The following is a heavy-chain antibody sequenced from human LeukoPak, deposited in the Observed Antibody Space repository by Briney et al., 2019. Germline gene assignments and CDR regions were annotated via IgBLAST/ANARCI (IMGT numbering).Heavy chain of an antibody. CDR2: INPSGSST. Sequence: ASVKVSCKASGYTFTSYYMHWVRQAPGQGLERMGIINPSGSSTSYAQKFQGRVTMTRDTSTSTVYMELSSLRSEDTAVYYCARGSARAGAFDIWGQGTMVTVSS. CDR3: ARGSARAGAFDI. CDR1: GYTFTSYY. J-gene: IGHJ3*02. V-gene: IGHV1-46*01.